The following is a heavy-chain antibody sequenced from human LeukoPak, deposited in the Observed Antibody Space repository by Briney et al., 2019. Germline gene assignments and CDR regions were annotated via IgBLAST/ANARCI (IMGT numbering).Heavy chain of an antibody. CDR2: ISGSGGST. D-gene: IGHD6-19*01. V-gene: IGHV3-23*01. CDR3: AKDPSRIAVAGYFDY. CDR1: GFSFANSV. J-gene: IGHJ4*02. Sequence: GGSLRLSCAASGFSFANSVISWVRQAPGKGLEWVSAISGSGGSTYYADSVKGRFTISRDNSKNTLYLQMNSLRAEDTAVYYCAKDPSRIAVAGYFDYWGQGTLVTVSS.